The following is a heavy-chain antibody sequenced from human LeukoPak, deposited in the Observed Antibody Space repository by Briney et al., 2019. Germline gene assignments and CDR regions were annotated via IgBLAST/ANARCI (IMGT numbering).Heavy chain of an antibody. Sequence: TLSETLSLTCPVSGGSIGSHYWTWIRPTPGKGLEWIGYVYDIGSTKYNPSLKSRVTISVDTSKNQFPLRLSSVTAADTAVYYCARGGVLKSVDYWGQGTLVAVSS. CDR1: GGSIGSHY. J-gene: IGHJ4*02. V-gene: IGHV4-59*11. CDR3: ARGGVLKSVDY. D-gene: IGHD3-16*01. CDR2: VYDIGST.